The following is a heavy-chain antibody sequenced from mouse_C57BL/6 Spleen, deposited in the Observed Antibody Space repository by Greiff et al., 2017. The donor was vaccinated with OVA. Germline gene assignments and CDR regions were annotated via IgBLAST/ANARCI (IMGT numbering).Heavy chain of an antibody. CDR1: GYTFTSYW. Sequence: QVQLQQSGAELVKPGASVKLSCKASGYTFTSYWMHWVKQRPGQGLEWIGMIHPNSGSTNYNEKFKSKATLTVDKSSSTAYMQLSSLTSEDSAVYYCARDDYDSPWFAYWGQGTLVTVSA. CDR3: ARDDYDSPWFAY. V-gene: IGHV1-64*01. D-gene: IGHD2-4*01. J-gene: IGHJ3*01. CDR2: IHPNSGST.